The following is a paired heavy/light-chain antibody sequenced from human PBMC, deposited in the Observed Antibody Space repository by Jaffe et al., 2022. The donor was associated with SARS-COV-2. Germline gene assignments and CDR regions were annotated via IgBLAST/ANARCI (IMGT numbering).Light chain of an antibody. Sequence: NFMLTQPHSVSESPGKTVTISCTGSSGSIASNYVQWYQQRPGSAPTTVIYEDNQRPSGVPDRFSGSIDSSSNSASLTISGLKTEDEADYYCQSYDSSNHWVFGGGTKLTVL. CDR1: SGSIASNY. CDR2: EDN. CDR3: QSYDSSNHWV. V-gene: IGLV6-57*02. J-gene: IGLJ3*02.
Heavy chain of an antibody. J-gene: IGHJ1*01. CDR3: ARDLRDSSGYYLEYFQH. V-gene: IGHV3-11*01. D-gene: IGHD3-22*01. CDR2: ISSSGSTI. Sequence: QVQLVESGGGLVKPGGSLRLSCAASGFTFSDYYMSWIRQAPGKGLEWVSYISSSGSTIYYADSVKGRFTISRDNAKNSLYLQMNSLRAEDTAVYYCARDLRDSSGYYLEYFQHWGQGTLVTVSS. CDR1: GFTFSDYY.